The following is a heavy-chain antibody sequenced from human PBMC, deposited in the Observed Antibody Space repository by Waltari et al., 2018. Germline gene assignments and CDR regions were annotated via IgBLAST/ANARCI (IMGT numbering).Heavy chain of an antibody. J-gene: IGHJ3*02. V-gene: IGHV3-33*01. CDR1: GFTFSSYG. D-gene: IGHD1-26*01. CDR3: ARVEEPGAFDI. Sequence: QVQLVESGGGVVQPGRSLRPSCAASGFTFSSYGMHWVRQAPGKGLEWVAVIWYDGSNKYYADSVKGRFTISRDNSKNTLYLQMNSLRAEDTAVYYCARVEEPGAFDIWGQGTMVTVSS. CDR2: IWYDGSNK.